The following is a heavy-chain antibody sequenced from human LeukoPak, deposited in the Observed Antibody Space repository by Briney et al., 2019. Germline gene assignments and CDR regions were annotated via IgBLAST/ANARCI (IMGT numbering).Heavy chain of an antibody. CDR3: AKDGPDYFDY. CDR2: ISYDGSNK. J-gene: IGHJ4*02. V-gene: IGHV3-30*18. Sequence: GGSLRLSCVASGFTFSSYGMHWVRQAPGKGLEWVAVISYDGSNKYYADSVKGRFTISRDNSKNTLYLQMNSLRAEDTAVYYCAKDGPDYFDYWGQGTLVTVSS. CDR1: GFTFSSYG.